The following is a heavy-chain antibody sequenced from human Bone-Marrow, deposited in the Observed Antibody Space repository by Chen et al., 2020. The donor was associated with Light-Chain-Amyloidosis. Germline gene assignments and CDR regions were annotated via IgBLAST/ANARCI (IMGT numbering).Heavy chain of an antibody. CDR2: IRGSGGSR. V-gene: IGHV3-23*04. CDR1: GFAFSSYA. D-gene: IGHD3-9*01. J-gene: IGHJ3*02. Sequence: EVQLVESGGGLLQRGGSLRLSCAASGFAFSSYAMSWVRQAPGKGLEWVSTIRGSGGSRYYGDSVKVRLTISRDNSKNALFLQMNSLRAEDTAVYYRAKDISYDDILPGYPADAFDIWGQGTMVTVSS. CDR3: AKDISYDDILPGYPADAFDI.